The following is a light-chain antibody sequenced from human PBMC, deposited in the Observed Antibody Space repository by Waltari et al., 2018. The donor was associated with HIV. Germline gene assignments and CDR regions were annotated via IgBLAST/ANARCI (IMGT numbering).Light chain of an antibody. Sequence: QSVVTQPPSASGTPGQRVTISCSGSGSNIGNYSVNWYQHFPGTAPKLLIYMNDQRPSGVPGRFSGSQSGTSASLAISGLQYDDEADYYCAVWDDSLGGAVFGGGTKLTVL. J-gene: IGLJ2*01. CDR2: MND. V-gene: IGLV1-47*01. CDR1: GSNIGNYS. CDR3: AVWDDSLGGAV.